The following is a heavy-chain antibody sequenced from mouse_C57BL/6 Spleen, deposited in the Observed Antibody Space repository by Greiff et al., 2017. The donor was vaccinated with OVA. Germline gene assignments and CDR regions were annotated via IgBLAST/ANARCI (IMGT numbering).Heavy chain of an antibody. J-gene: IGHJ3*01. CDR3: ERSGSDYDGGCAY. CDR2: INPSNGGP. CDR1: GYTFTSYW. Sequence: QVQLQQPGTDLVKPGASVKLSCKASGYTFTSYWMHWLKQRPGQGLEWIGIINPSNGGPNYNEKFKSKATLTVDKSSSTAYMQLSSLTSEDSAVYYSERSGSDYDGGCAYWGQGTLVTVSA. V-gene: IGHV1-53*01. D-gene: IGHD2-4*01.